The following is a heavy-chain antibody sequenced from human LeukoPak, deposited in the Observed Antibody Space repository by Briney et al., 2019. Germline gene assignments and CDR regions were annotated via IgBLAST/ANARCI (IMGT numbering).Heavy chain of an antibody. CDR1: GYTFTGYY. CDR2: INPNSGGT. Sequence: ASVKVSCKPSGYTFTGYYIQWVRQAPRQGLEWMGWINPNSGGTNYAQKFQGRVTMTRDTSISTAYMEPSRLRSDDTAVYYCARKLELPDYWGQGTLVTVSS. V-gene: IGHV1-2*02. CDR3: ARKLELPDY. J-gene: IGHJ4*02. D-gene: IGHD1-7*01.